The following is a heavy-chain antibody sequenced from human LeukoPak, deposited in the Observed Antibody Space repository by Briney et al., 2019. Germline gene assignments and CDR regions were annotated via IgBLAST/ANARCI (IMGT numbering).Heavy chain of an antibody. Sequence: TGGSLRLSCAASGFTVSSNYMTWVRQAPGKGLEWVSVFYSGGNTYYADSVKGRLTISRDTSKNTVDLQMNSLRSEDAAVCYCATFSYAGNAGGSVGYWGQGTLVTVSS. CDR2: FYSGGNT. CDR3: ATFSYAGNAGGSVGY. D-gene: IGHD4-23*01. V-gene: IGHV3-53*01. J-gene: IGHJ4*02. CDR1: GFTVSSNY.